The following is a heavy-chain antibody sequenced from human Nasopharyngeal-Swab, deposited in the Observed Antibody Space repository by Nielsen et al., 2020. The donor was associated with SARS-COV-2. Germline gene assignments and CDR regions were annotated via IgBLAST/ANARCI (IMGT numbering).Heavy chain of an antibody. Sequence: SETLSLTCGLNGASFSGYYWGWIRQPPGKGLEWIGDITRSGNTNYNPALRSRVTISVATSKVEFSLKLTSVTAADTAIYFWAGVNNGGGMVPASYSFFMDVWGKGTSVAVSS. D-gene: IGHD3-3*02. CDR2: ITRSGNT. CDR3: AGVNNGGGMVPASYSFFMDV. CDR1: GASFSGYY. J-gene: IGHJ6*03. V-gene: IGHV4-34*01.